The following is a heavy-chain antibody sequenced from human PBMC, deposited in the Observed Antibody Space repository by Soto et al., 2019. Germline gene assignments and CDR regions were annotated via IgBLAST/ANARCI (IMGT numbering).Heavy chain of an antibody. V-gene: IGHV5-51*01. CDR1: GYILTNYW. CDR3: ARQIYDSDTGPNFQYYFDS. J-gene: IGHJ4*02. D-gene: IGHD3-22*01. CDR2: IDPSDSET. Sequence: AESLKISCQGSGYILTNYWIGWVRQMPGKGLEWMGMIDPSDSETRYSPSFQGHVTISADNSITTASLQWSSLRASDTAMYYCARQIYDSDTGPNFQYYFDSWGQGTPVTVSS.